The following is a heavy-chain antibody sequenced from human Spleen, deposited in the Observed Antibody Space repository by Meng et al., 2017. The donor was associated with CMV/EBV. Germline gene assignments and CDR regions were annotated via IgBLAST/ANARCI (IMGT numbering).Heavy chain of an antibody. J-gene: IGHJ4*02. CDR1: GLPFSTHA. CDR2: ISGNGDTA. Sequence: GGSLRLSCVASGLPFSTHAMSWVRQAPGKGPEWVSSISGNGDTASYADSVKGRFTISRDNSKNTLYLHMNSLRVEDTAIYYCAKDYIVRGGLFDYWGQGTLVTVSS. V-gene: IGHV3-23*01. CDR3: AKDYIVRGGLFDY. D-gene: IGHD2-15*01.